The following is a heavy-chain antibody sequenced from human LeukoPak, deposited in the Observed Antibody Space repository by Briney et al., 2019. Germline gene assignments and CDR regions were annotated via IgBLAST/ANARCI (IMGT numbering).Heavy chain of an antibody. J-gene: IGHJ4*02. CDR3: AREPYDYVWGSYPVGYFDY. CDR2: IYYSGST. D-gene: IGHD3-16*02. CDR1: GGSISSGDYY. Sequence: SETLSLTCTVSGGSISSGDYYWSWIRQPPGEGLEWIGYIYYSGSTYYNPSLKSRVTISVDTSKNQFSLKLSSVTAAHTAVYYCAREPYDYVWGSYPVGYFDYWGQGTLVTVSS. V-gene: IGHV4-30-4*01.